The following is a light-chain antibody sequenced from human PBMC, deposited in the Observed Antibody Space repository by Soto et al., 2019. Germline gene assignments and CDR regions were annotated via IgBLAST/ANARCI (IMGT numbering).Light chain of an antibody. V-gene: IGLV2-11*01. Sequence: QSALTQPRSVSGSPGQSVTISCTGTSSDVGAYNYVSWYQHHPGKVPKLMIYDVTKRPSGVPDRFSGSKSGNTASLTISGLQAEDEADYSCCSYAGSYTVIFGGGTQLTVL. CDR1: SSDVGAYNY. J-gene: IGLJ2*01. CDR2: DVT. CDR3: CSYAGSYTVI.